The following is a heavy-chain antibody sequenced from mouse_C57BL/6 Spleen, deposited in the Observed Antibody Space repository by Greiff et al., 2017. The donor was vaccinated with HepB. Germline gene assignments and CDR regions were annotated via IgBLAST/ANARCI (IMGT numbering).Heavy chain of an antibody. Sequence: VQLKQSEGGLVQPGSSMKLSCTASGFTFSDYYMAWVRQVPEKGLEWVANINYDGSSTYYLDSLKSRFIISRDNAKNILYLQMSSLKSEDTATYYCARDMNYGSSYDYAMDYWGQGTSVTVSS. J-gene: IGHJ4*01. CDR3: ARDMNYGSSYDYAMDY. CDR1: GFTFSDYY. D-gene: IGHD1-1*01. V-gene: IGHV5-16*01. CDR2: INYDGSST.